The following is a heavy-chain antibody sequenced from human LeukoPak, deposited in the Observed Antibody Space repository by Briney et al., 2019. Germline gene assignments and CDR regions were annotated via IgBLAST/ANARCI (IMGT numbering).Heavy chain of an antibody. J-gene: IGHJ4*02. V-gene: IGHV1-2*02. D-gene: IGHD6-13*01. CDR2: INPNSGGT. Sequence: EASVKVSCKASGYTFTGYYMHWVRQAPGQGLEWMGWINPNSGGTNYAQKFQGRVTMTRDTSISTAYMELSRLRSDDTAVYYCARVGPYSSSWFPFDYWGQGTLVTVSS. CDR3: ARVGPYSSSWFPFDY. CDR1: GYTFTGYY.